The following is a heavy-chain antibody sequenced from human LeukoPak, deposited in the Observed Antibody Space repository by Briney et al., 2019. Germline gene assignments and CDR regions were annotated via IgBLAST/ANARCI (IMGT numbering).Heavy chain of an antibody. CDR2: ISSSSSYI. V-gene: IGHV3-21*01. Sequence: GGSLRLSCAASGFTFSSYSMNWVRQAPGKGLEWVSSISSSSSYIYYADSVKGRFTISRDNAKNSLYLQMNSLRAEDTAVYYCAASPLYSTYYSDYWGQGTLVTVSS. CDR1: GFTFSSYS. J-gene: IGHJ4*02. CDR3: AASPLYSTYYSDY. D-gene: IGHD6-13*01.